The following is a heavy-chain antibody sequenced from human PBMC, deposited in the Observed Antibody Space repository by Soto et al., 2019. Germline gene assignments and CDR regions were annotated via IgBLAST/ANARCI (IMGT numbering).Heavy chain of an antibody. D-gene: IGHD2-15*01. CDR1: GGSINSNNYY. Sequence: PSETLSLTCTVSGGSINSNNYYWAWIRQPPGKGLAWIASIYFDGSTYYNTSLKSRVTIARDTSKNQFSLRLTSLTAADTAVYYCGKVVVAATRHTDFDSWGQGTLVTVSS. V-gene: IGHV4-39*01. J-gene: IGHJ4*02. CDR2: IYFDGST. CDR3: GKVVVAATRHTDFDS.